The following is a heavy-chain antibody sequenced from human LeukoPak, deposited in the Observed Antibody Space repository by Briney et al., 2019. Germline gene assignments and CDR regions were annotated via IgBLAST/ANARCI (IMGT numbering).Heavy chain of an antibody. J-gene: IGHJ4*02. CDR2: INPNSGGT. V-gene: IGHV1-2*02. CDR3: ARWVGGSGYYGSDFDY. CDR1: GYTFTGYY. Sequence: GASVKVSCKASGYTFTGYYMHWVRQAPGQGLEWMGWINPNSGGTNYAQKFQGRVTMTRDTSISTAYMELSRLRYDDTAVYYCARWVGGSGYYGSDFDYWGQGTLVTVSS. D-gene: IGHD3-22*01.